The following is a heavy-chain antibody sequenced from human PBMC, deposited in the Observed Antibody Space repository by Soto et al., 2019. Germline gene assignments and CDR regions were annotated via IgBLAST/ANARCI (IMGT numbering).Heavy chain of an antibody. CDR3: ARGRGGTYVYFDY. CDR1: GFTFSDYY. J-gene: IGHJ4*02. CDR2: ISYSGATI. V-gene: IGHV3-11*01. D-gene: IGHD1-26*01. Sequence: QVQLVESGGGLVKPGGSLRLSCAASGFTFSDYYMTWIRQAPGKGLECISHISYSGATIYYADSVKGRFTISRDNVKNSLYLQMNSLRAEDTAVYYCARGRGGTYVYFDYWGQGALVTVSS.